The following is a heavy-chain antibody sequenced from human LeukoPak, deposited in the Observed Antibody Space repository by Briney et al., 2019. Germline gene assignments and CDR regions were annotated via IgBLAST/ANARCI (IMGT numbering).Heavy chain of an antibody. CDR2: IYYSGST. V-gene: IGHV4-39*01. J-gene: IGHJ4*02. CDR1: GGSISSSSYY. Sequence: PSETLSLTCTVSGGSISSSSYYWGWIRQPPGKGLEWIGSIYYSGSTYYNPSLESRVTISVDTSKNQFSLKLSSVTAADTAVYYCARHYPRIAVAGGWGQGTLVTVSS. CDR3: ARHYPRIAVAGG. D-gene: IGHD6-19*01.